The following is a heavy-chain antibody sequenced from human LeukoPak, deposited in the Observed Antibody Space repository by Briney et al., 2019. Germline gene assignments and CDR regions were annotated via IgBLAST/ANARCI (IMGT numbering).Heavy chain of an antibody. D-gene: IGHD6-13*01. CDR2: ISSSSSYI. Sequence: GGSLRLSCATSGFTLSSYSMNWVRQAPGKGLEWVSSISSSSSYIYYADSVKGRFAISRDNAKNSLYLQMNSLRAEDTAVYYCARDSSSSWYYYYYVDVWGKGTTVTVSS. V-gene: IGHV3-21*01. J-gene: IGHJ6*03. CDR3: ARDSSSSWYYYYYVDV. CDR1: GFTLSSYS.